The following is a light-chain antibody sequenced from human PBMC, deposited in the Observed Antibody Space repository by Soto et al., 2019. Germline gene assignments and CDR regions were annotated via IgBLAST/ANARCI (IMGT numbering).Light chain of an antibody. V-gene: IGLV3-21*02. CDR3: QVWDSGSDHYV. Sequence: SYELTQPPSVSVAPGQTARITCGGNYIGSESVHWYQQKPGQAPLLVVYDDSDRPSGIPERVSGSKSGNTATLTISRVEAGDEADYYCQVWDSGSDHYVFGTGTKLTVL. CDR2: DDS. J-gene: IGLJ1*01. CDR1: YIGSES.